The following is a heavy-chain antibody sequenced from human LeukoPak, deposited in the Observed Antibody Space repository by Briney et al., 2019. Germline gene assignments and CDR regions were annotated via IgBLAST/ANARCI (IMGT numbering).Heavy chain of an antibody. V-gene: IGHV4-59*01. CDR2: IYYSGST. CDR1: GGSISSYY. D-gene: IGHD3-3*01. J-gene: IGHJ5*02. Sequence: NPSETLSLTCTVSGGSISSYYWSWIRQPPGKGLEWVGYIYYSGSTNYNPSLKSRVTISVVTSKNQFSLKLSSVTAADTAVYYCARGGSLYYDFWSGYIAWGQGTLVTVSS. CDR3: ARGGSLYYDFWSGYIA.